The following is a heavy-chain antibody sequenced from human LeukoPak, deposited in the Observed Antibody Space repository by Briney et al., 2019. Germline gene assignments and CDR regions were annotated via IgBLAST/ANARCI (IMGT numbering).Heavy chain of an antibody. V-gene: IGHV4-39*07. CDR3: ARADTPMVTPFDN. D-gene: IGHD5-18*01. CDR2: IYYSGSTYYSGSTYSGST. J-gene: IGHJ4*02. CDR1: GGSISSSSYY. Sequence: SETLSLTCTVSGGSISSSSYYWGWIRQPPGKGLEWIGSIYYSGSTYYSGSTYSGSTYYNPSLKSRVTISVDTSKNQFSLKLSPGTAADRPVNSCARADTPMVTPFDNWGQGTLVTVSS.